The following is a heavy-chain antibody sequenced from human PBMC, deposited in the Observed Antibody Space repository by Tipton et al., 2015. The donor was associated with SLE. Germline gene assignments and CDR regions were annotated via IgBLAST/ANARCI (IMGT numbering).Heavy chain of an antibody. CDR2: INQDSSEQ. CDR3: AKSRGLAV. CDR1: GFTFSSYW. J-gene: IGHJ6*02. D-gene: IGHD2-2*01. Sequence: GSLRLSCTASGFTFSSYWMSWVRQAPGTRLEWVANINQDSSEQNYVDSVKGRFTISRDNAKNSLYLQMNSLRAEDTAMYYCAKSRGLAVWGQGTTVTVSS. V-gene: IGHV3-7*01.